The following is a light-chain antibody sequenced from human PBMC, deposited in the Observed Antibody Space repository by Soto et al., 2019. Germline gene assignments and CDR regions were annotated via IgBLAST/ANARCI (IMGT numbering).Light chain of an antibody. V-gene: IGLV2-8*01. CDR1: SSDVGGYKS. CDR2: EAN. J-gene: IGLJ2*01. Sequence: QSALTQPPSASGSPGQSVTISCTGTSSDVGGYKSVSWYQQHPGKAPKLMIYEANKRPSGVPDRFSGSKSGNTASLTVSGLQADDEADYYCSSYAGSNNWVFGGGTKLTVL. CDR3: SSYAGSNNWV.